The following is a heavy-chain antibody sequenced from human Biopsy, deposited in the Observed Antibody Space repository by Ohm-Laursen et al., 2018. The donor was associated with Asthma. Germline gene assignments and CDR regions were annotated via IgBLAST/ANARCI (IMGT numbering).Heavy chain of an antibody. CDR2: KKHDGSEK. J-gene: IGHJ1*01. CDR1: GFTFGDYW. CDR3: ARTFHFWSPYHAEHYQL. D-gene: IGHD3-3*02. Sequence: SLRLSCAAFGFTFGDYWMSWVRQVPGKGLEWVAKKKHDGSEKNHVDSLKGRFTISRDNAKNSLYLQMNSLRAEDTAVYYCARTFHFWSPYHAEHYQLWGQGTLVTVSS. V-gene: IGHV3-7*01.